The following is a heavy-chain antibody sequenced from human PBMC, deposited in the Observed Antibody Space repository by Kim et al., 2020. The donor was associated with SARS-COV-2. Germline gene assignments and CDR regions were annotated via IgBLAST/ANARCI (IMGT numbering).Heavy chain of an antibody. Sequence: SVKVSCKASGGTFSSYAISWVRQAPGQGLEWMGRIIPILGIANYAQKFQGRVTITADKSTSTAYMELSSLRSEDTAVYYCARVRRGMVRGVSQSYYYYYMDVWGKGTTVTVSS. CDR2: IIPILGIA. D-gene: IGHD3-10*01. CDR3: ARVRRGMVRGVSQSYYYYYMDV. J-gene: IGHJ6*03. CDR1: GGTFSSYA. V-gene: IGHV1-69*04.